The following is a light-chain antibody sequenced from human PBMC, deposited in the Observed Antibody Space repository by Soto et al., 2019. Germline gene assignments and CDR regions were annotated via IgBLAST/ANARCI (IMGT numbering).Light chain of an antibody. V-gene: IGLV2-14*01. J-gene: IGLJ1*01. CDR3: SSYTSSITTYV. CDR1: ITDIGAYNY. CDR2: GVS. Sequence: QSVLTQPASVSGSPGQSITISCTGTITDIGAYNYVSWYRQHPGKAPKLLIYGVSSRPSGVSNRFSGSKSGNAAYLTISGLQADDEAEYYCSSYTSSITTYVFGTGTKVT.